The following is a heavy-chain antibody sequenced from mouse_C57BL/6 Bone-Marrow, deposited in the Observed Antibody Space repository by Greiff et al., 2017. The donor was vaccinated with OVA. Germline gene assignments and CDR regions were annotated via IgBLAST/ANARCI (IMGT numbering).Heavy chain of an antibody. J-gene: IGHJ3*01. CDR3: AREGNDGFAY. Sequence: QVQLKQSGAELVRPGASVTLSCKASGYTFTDYEMHWVKQTPVHGLEWIGAIDPETGGTAYNQKFKGKAILTADKSSSTAYMELRSLTSTDSAGYYCAREGNDGFAYWGQGTLVTVSA. D-gene: IGHD2-3*01. V-gene: IGHV1-15*01. CDR2: IDPETGGT. CDR1: GYTFTDYE.